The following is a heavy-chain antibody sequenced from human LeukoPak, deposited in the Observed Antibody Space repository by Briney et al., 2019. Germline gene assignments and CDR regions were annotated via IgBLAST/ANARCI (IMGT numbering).Heavy chain of an antibody. V-gene: IGHV5-51*01. Sequence: GESLKISCKGSGYSFTSYWIGWVRQMPGKGLEWMGIIYPGDSGTRYSPSFQGQVTISADKSISTACLQWSSLKASDTAMYYCATGSPYCSGGSCYFGYWGQGTLVTVSS. CDR2: IYPGDSGT. D-gene: IGHD2-15*01. J-gene: IGHJ4*02. CDR3: ATGSPYCSGGSCYFGY. CDR1: GYSFTSYW.